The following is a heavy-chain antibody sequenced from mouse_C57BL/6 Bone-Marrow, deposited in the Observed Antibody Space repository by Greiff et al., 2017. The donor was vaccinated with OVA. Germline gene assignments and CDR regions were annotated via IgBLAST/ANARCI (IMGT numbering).Heavy chain of an antibody. D-gene: IGHD1-1*01. J-gene: IGHJ2*01. CDR3: ARERITTVVAKQNFDY. CDR2: IDPSDSDT. Sequence: QVQLQQPGAELVRPGSSVKLSCKASGYTFTSYWMHWVKQRPIQGLEWIGNIDPSDSDTHYNQKFKDKATLTVDKSSSTAYMQLSSLTSEDSAVYYCARERITTVVAKQNFDYWGQGTTLTVSS. V-gene: IGHV1-52*01. CDR1: GYTFTSYW.